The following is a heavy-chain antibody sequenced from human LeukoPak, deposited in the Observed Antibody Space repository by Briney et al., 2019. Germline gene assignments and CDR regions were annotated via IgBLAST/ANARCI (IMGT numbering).Heavy chain of an antibody. V-gene: IGHV1-24*01. J-gene: IGHJ4*02. D-gene: IGHD3-10*01. CDR1: GYTLTELS. Sequence: GASVKVSCKVSGYTLTELSMHWVRQAPGKGLEWMGGFDPEDGETIYAQKFQGRVTMTEDTSTDTAYMELSSLRSEDTAVYYCATNIEYIWFGETSHRGMFNFDYWGQGTLVTVSS. CDR2: FDPEDGET. CDR3: ATNIEYIWFGETSHRGMFNFDY.